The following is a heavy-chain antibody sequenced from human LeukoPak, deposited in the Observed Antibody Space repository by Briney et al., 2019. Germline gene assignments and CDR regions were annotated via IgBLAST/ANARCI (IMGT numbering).Heavy chain of an antibody. CDR1: SGSISRYY. V-gene: IGHV4-59*01. CDR2: IYYTGST. Sequence: PSETLSLTCTVSSGSISRYYWSWIRQPPGKGLDWIGYIYYTGSTYYNPSLKSRVTISVDTSKNQFSLKLNSVTAADTAVYYCARGVVIAPQTFDYWGQGTLVTVSS. D-gene: IGHD2-21*01. J-gene: IGHJ4*02. CDR3: ARGVVIAPQTFDY.